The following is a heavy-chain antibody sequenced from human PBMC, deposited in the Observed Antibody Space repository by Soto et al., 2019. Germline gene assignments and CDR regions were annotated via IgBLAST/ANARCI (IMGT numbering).Heavy chain of an antibody. CDR1: GFTFSSYA. CDR3: ARQGRLVGNGMDV. CDR2: ISYDGSNK. V-gene: IGHV3-30-3*01. D-gene: IGHD1-26*01. Sequence: VQLLESGGGLVQPGGSLRLSCAASGFTFSSYAMHWVRQAPGKGLEWVAVISYDGSNKYYADSVKGRFTISRDNSKNTLYLQMNSLRAEDTAVYYCARQGRLVGNGMDVWGQGTTVTVSS. J-gene: IGHJ6*02.